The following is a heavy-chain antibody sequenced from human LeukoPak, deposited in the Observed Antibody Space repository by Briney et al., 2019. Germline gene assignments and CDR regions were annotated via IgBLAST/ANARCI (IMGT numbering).Heavy chain of an antibody. CDR2: INPNTGDT. Sequence: ASGKVSCKASGYTFTGFYIHWVRHAPGQGLEWMAWINPNTGDTNYAQKFQGRVTMTRDTSITTAYMELSSLRSDDTAVYYCARGFNLDSWGQGALVTVSS. J-gene: IGHJ5*01. CDR1: GYTFTGFY. CDR3: ARGFNLDS. V-gene: IGHV1-2*02.